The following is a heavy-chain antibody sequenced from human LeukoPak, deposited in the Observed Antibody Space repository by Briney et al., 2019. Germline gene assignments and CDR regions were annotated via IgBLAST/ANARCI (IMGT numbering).Heavy chain of an antibody. Sequence: SGPTLVNPTQTLTLTCTFSGFSLSTSGMCVSWIRQPPGKALEWLALIDWDDDKYYSTSLKTRLTISKDTSKNQVVLTMTNMDPVDTASYYCARILCNYYDSSGYYPDYWGQGTLVTVSS. V-gene: IGHV2-70*01. CDR3: ARILCNYYDSSGYYPDY. J-gene: IGHJ4*02. D-gene: IGHD3-22*01. CDR2: IDWDDDK. CDR1: GFSLSTSGMC.